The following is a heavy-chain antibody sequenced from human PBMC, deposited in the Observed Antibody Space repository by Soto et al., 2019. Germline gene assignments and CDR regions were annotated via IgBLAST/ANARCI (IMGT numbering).Heavy chain of an antibody. Sequence: QVQLVESGGGVVQPGRSLRLSYAASGFTFSSYAMHWVRQAPGKGLEWVAVISYDGSNKYYADSVKGRFTISRDNSKNTLYLQMNSLRAEDTAVYYCARASGGSNLGYIPAPTDYWGQGTLVTVSS. CDR1: GFTFSSYA. V-gene: IGHV3-30-3*01. CDR3: ARASGGSNLGYIPAPTDY. CDR2: ISYDGSNK. J-gene: IGHJ4*02. D-gene: IGHD1-1*01.